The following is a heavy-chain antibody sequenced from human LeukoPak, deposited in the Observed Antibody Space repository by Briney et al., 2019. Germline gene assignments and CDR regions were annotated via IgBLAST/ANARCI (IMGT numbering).Heavy chain of an antibody. CDR1: GYTFTSYG. D-gene: IGHD3-9*01. Sequence: ASVKVSCEASGYTFTSYGISWVRQAPGQGLEWMGWISAYNGNTNYAQKLQGRVNMNTETSTSTAYMELRSLRSDDTAVYYCARGIRRTIGYFGWLVDGLFDYWGQGTLVTVSS. CDR3: ARGIRRTIGYFGWLVDGLFDY. CDR2: ISAYNGNT. J-gene: IGHJ4*02. V-gene: IGHV1-18*01.